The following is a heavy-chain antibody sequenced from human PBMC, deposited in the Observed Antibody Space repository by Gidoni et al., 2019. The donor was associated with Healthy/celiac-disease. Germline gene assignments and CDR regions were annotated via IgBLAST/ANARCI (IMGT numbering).Heavy chain of an antibody. CDR1: GGSISSYT. V-gene: IGHV4-59*01. D-gene: IGHD2-21*02. CDR2: IYYSGST. CDR3: ASGGVTGAFDI. Sequence: QVQLQESGPGLVKPSETLSLTCTVSGGSISSYTWSWIRQPPGKGLEWIGYIYYSGSTNYNPSLKSRVTISVDTSKNQFSLKLSSVTAADTAVYYCASGGVTGAFDIWGQGTMVTVSS. J-gene: IGHJ3*02.